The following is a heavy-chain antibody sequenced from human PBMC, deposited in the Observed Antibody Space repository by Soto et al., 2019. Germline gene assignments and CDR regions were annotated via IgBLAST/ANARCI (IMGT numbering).Heavy chain of an antibody. Sequence: GGSLRLSCAASGFTFSSYAMSWVRQAPGKGLEWVSAISGSGGSTYYADSVKGRFTISRDNSKNTLYLQMNSLRAEDTAVYYCAKKLGWELLTPSSYYYYGMDVWGQGTTVTVSS. CDR1: GFTFSSYA. D-gene: IGHD1-26*01. CDR3: AKKLGWELLTPSSYYYYGMDV. V-gene: IGHV3-23*01. CDR2: ISGSGGST. J-gene: IGHJ6*02.